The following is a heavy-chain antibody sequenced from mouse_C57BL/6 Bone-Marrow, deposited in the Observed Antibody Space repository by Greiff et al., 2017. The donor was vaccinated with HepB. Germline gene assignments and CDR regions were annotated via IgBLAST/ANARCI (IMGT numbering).Heavy chain of an antibody. D-gene: IGHD2-4*01. CDR1: CTFSRRVH. Sequence: QVQLQQSGPELARPWASVKISCQAFCTFSRRVHFAFRDTNYWMQWVKLRPGQGLEWIGAIYPGTGDTSYNQKFKGKATLTADKSSSKANMQHSSLTSEDSAVYYCAFLYDYDPYYAMDYWGQGTAVTVSS. J-gene: IGHJ4*01. CDR2: GQGLEWIG. V-gene: IGHV1-87*01. CDR3: SEDSAVYYCAFLYDYDPYYAMDY.